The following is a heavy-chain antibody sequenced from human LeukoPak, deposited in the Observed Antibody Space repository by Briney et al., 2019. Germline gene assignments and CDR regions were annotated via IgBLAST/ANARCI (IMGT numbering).Heavy chain of an antibody. CDR2: ISSSSSYI. J-gene: IGHJ6*02. CDR1: GFIFSSNG. V-gene: IGHV3-21*01. CDR3: AREAGKVYGMDV. Sequence: PGGSLRLSCTASGFIFSSNGMNWVRQAPGKGLEWVSSISSSSSYIYYADSVKGRFTISRDNAKNSLYLQMNSLRAEDTAVYYCAREAGKVYGMDVWGQGTTVTVSS. D-gene: IGHD6-19*01.